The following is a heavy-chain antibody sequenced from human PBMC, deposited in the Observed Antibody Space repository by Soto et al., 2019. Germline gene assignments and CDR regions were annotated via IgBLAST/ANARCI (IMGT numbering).Heavy chain of an antibody. CDR1: GGTFSSYA. V-gene: IGHV1-69*01. CDR2: IIPIFGTA. J-gene: IGHJ3*02. Sequence: QVQLVQSGAEVKKHGSSVKVSCKASGGTFSSYAISWVRQAPGQGLEWMGGIIPIFGTANYAQKFQGRVTITADESTSTAYMELSSLRSEVTAVYYCARDWGTTYYYDTHHAFDIWGQGTMVTVSS. D-gene: IGHD3-22*01. CDR3: ARDWGTTYYYDTHHAFDI.